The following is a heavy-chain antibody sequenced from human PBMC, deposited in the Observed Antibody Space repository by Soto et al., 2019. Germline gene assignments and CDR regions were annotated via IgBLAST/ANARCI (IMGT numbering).Heavy chain of an antibody. V-gene: IGHV2-5*01. J-gene: IGHJ4*02. CDR1: GFSLRTPGVG. CDR3: ARSIHSSGYYYFDY. D-gene: IGHD6-19*01. CDR2: NFWNDDR. Sequence: QITLKESGPTLLKPTQTLTLTCTFSGFSLRTPGVGVGWIRQPPGKALEWLVFNFWNDDRRYSPSLKTRLTVSKDSSRNQVVLRVINMGPEDTATYFCARSIHSSGYYYFDYWGQGILVTVSS.